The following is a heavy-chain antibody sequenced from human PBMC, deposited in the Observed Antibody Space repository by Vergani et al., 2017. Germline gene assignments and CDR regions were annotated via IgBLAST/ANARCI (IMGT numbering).Heavy chain of an antibody. Sequence: QVQLVQSGAEVKKPGASVKVSCKASGYTFTSYYMHWVRQAPGQGLEWMGIINPSGGITSYAQKFQGRVTMTRDTSTSTVYMELSSLRSEDTAVYYCARVLDYYDRSGYYDAFDIWGQGTMVTVSS. CDR3: ARVLDYYDRSGYYDAFDI. J-gene: IGHJ3*02. CDR2: INPSGGIT. V-gene: IGHV1-46*01. CDR1: GYTFTSYY. D-gene: IGHD3-22*01.